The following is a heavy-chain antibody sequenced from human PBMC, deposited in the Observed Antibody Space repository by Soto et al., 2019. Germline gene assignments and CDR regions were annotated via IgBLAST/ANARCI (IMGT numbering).Heavy chain of an antibody. J-gene: IGHJ6*02. CDR3: AKDGGDGYCSGGSCYTARYYYGMDV. V-gene: IGHV3-23*01. CDR2: ISGSGGST. CDR1: GFTFSSYA. Sequence: EVQLLESGGGLVQPGGSLRLYCAASGFTFSSYAMSWVRQAPGKGLEWVSAISGSGGSTYYADSVKGRFTISRDNSKNTLYLQMNSLRAEDTAVYYCAKDGGDGYCSGGSCYTARYYYGMDVWGQGTTVTVSS. D-gene: IGHD2-15*01.